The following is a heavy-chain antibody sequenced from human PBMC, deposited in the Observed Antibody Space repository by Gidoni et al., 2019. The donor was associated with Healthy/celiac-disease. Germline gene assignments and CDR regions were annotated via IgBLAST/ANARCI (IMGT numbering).Heavy chain of an antibody. D-gene: IGHD2-15*01. Sequence: QVQLVESGGGVVQPGRSLRLSCAASGFTFSSYGRHWVRQAPGKGLEWVAVISYDGSNKYYADSVKGRFTISRDNSKNTLYLQMNSLRAEDTAVYYCAKALVVVVVAAPLDYWGQGTLVTVSS. J-gene: IGHJ4*02. CDR3: AKALVVVVVAAPLDY. V-gene: IGHV3-30*18. CDR1: GFTFSSYG. CDR2: ISYDGSNK.